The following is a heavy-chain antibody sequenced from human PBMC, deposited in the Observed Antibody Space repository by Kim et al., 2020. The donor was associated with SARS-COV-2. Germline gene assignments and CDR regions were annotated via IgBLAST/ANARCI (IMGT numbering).Heavy chain of an antibody. D-gene: IGHD2-2*01. CDR3: ARQRTDSYTYALRWFDP. CDR2: VSYSGNA. Sequence: SETLSLTCSVSEESIISRNYYWAWMRQPPGKGLEWIGSVSYSGNAYYNPSLAGRITISVDTSKNEFSVKLRSVIAADTAVYYCARQRTDSYTYALRWFDPWGQGALVAVSS. J-gene: IGHJ5*02. V-gene: IGHV4-39*01. CDR1: EESIISRNYY.